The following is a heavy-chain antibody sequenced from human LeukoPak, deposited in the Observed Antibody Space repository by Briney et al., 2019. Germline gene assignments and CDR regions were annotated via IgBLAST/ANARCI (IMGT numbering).Heavy chain of an antibody. CDR3: GRDLGGRSGY. CDR2: INEDGSIT. V-gene: IGHV3-74*01. J-gene: IGHJ4*02. D-gene: IGHD1-26*01. Sequence: GGSLRLSCAVSGFTFRTYWMHWVRQVPGEGLVWVSRINEDGSITNYADSVKGRFSISRDNAKNTLYLQMNSLRAGDTAVYYCGRDLGGRSGYWGQGTLVTVSS. CDR1: GFTFRTYW.